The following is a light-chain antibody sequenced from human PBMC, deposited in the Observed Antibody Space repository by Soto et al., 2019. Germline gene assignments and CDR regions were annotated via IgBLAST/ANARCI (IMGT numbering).Light chain of an antibody. Sequence: QSVLTQPPSASGTPGQRVTISCSGSGSNIGSNYVYWYQQLPGTAPKLLIYRNNQRPSGVPDRFSGSKSGTSASLAISGLRSEDEADYYCATWDSSLSGVVFGGGTKLTVL. J-gene: IGLJ2*01. CDR2: RNN. CDR1: GSNIGSNY. CDR3: ATWDSSLSGVV. V-gene: IGLV1-47*01.